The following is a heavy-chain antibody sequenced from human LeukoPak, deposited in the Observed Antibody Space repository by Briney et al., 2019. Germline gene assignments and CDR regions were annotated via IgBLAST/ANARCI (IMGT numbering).Heavy chain of an antibody. V-gene: IGHV1-69*05. CDR1: GGTFSSYA. Sequence: SVKVSCKASGGTFSSYAISWVRQAPGQGLEWMGGIIPIFGTANYAQKFQGRVTITTDESTSTAYMELSSLRSEDTAVYYCARESPREGGDFDYWGQGTLVTVSS. D-gene: IGHD3-16*01. CDR3: ARESPREGGDFDY. J-gene: IGHJ4*02. CDR2: IIPIFGTA.